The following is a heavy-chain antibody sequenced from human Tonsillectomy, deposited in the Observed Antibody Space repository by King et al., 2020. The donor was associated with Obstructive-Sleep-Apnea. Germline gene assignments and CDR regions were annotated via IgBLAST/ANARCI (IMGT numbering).Heavy chain of an antibody. J-gene: IGHJ4*02. CDR2: ISSSSSTI. CDR1: GFTFSSYS. V-gene: IGHV3-48*04. D-gene: IGHD6-13*01. CDR3: ARVYSSSWYYFDY. Sequence: VQLVESGGGLVQPGGSLRLSCAASGFTFSSYSMNWVRQAPGKGLEWVSYISSSSSTIYYADSVKGRFTISRDNAKNSLYLQMNSLRAEDTAVYYCARVYSSSWYYFDYWGQGTLVTVSS.